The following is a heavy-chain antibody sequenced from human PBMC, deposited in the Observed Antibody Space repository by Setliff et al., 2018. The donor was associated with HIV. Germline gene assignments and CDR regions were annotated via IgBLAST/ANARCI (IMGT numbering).Heavy chain of an antibody. Sequence: SVKVSCKASGGTFSSYAISWVRQAPGRGLEWMGGIIPILGIANYAQKFQGRVTITADKSTSTAYMELSSLRSEDTAAYYCARSYCSGGSCYRFDAFDIWGQGTMVTVSS. V-gene: IGHV1-69*10. J-gene: IGHJ3*02. CDR1: GGTFSSYA. D-gene: IGHD2-15*01. CDR3: ARSYCSGGSCYRFDAFDI. CDR2: IIPILGIA.